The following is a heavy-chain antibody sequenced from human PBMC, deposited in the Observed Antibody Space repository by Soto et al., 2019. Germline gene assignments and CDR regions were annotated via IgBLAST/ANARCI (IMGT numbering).Heavy chain of an antibody. CDR2: IIPIFGTA. J-gene: IGHJ6*02. V-gene: IGHV1-69*01. CDR3: GKSARPGDYYYGMDV. Sequence: QVQLVQSGAEVKKPGSSVKVSCKASGGTFSSYAISWVRQAPGQGLEWMGGIIPIFGTANYAQKFQGRVTITADESTSTAHMELSSLRSEDTAVYYCGKSARPGDYYYGMDVWGQGTTVTVSS. CDR1: GGTFSSYA. D-gene: IGHD6-6*01.